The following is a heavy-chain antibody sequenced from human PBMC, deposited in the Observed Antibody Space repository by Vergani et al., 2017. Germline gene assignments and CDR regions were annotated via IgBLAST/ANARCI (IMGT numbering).Heavy chain of an antibody. CDR3: ARHDSTDFWSGYYYFDY. D-gene: IGHD3-3*01. J-gene: IGHJ4*02. Sequence: EVQLVQSGAEVKKPGESLRISCKGSGYSFTSYWISWVRQMPGKGLEWMGRIDPSDSDTRYSPSFQGQVTISADKSISTAYLQWSSLKASDTAMYYCARHDSTDFWSGYYYFDYWGQGTLVTVSS. V-gene: IGHV5-10-1*03. CDR2: IDPSDSDT. CDR1: GYSFTSYW.